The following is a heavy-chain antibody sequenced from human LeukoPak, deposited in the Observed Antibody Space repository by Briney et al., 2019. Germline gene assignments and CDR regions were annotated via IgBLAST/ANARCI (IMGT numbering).Heavy chain of an antibody. Sequence: GASVKVSCKASGYTFTGYYMHWVRQAPGQGLEWMGWINPNSGGTNYAQKFQDRVTMTRDTSISTAYMELSRLRFDDTAIYYCTRFYDILTRVDPAYFDYWGQGTLVTVSS. D-gene: IGHD3-9*01. CDR2: INPNSGGT. CDR3: TRFYDILTRVDPAYFDY. J-gene: IGHJ4*02. CDR1: GYTFTGYY. V-gene: IGHV1-2*02.